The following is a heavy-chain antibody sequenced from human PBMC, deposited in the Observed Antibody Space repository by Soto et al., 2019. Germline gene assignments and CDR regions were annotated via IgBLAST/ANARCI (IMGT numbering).Heavy chain of an antibody. Sequence: PSETLSLTCTVSGGSISSYYWSWIRQPPGKGLEWIGYIYYSGSTNYNPSLKSRVTISVDTSKNQFSLKLSSVTAADTAVYYCARARDGYNYYFDYCGQATLVTVSS. D-gene: IGHD1-1*01. V-gene: IGHV4-59*01. CDR2: IYYSGST. J-gene: IGHJ4*02. CDR1: GGSISSYY. CDR3: ARARDGYNYYFDY.